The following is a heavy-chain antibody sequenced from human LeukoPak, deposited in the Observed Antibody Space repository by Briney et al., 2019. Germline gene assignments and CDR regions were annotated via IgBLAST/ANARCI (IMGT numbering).Heavy chain of an antibody. CDR3: ARRATTEDYFEY. D-gene: IGHD4-11*01. V-gene: IGHV4-34*01. CDR1: GGSFSGYF. Sequence: KPSETLSLTCGVYGGSFSGYFWTWIRQPPGKGLEWIAEIDHGGSANYKPYLKSRLTLSVDTSKDQFSLKLTSVPAADTAVYYCARRATTEDYFEYWGQGTLVTASS. J-gene: IGHJ4*02. CDR2: IDHGGSA.